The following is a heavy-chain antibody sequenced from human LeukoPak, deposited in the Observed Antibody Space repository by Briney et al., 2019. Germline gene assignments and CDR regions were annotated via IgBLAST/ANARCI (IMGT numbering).Heavy chain of an antibody. D-gene: IGHD6-19*01. CDR1: GGTFSSYA. J-gene: IGHJ5*02. Sequence: ASVKVSCKASGGTFSSYAISWVRQAPGQGLEWMGRINPNSGGTNYAQKFQGRVTMTRDTSISTAYMELSRLRSDDTAVCYCARVPPGEQWLVRGTWFDPWGQGTLVTVSS. CDR2: INPNSGGT. CDR3: ARVPPGEQWLVRGTWFDP. V-gene: IGHV1-2*06.